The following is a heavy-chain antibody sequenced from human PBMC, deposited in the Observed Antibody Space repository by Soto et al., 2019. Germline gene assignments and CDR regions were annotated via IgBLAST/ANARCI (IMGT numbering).Heavy chain of an antibody. D-gene: IGHD2-2*01. CDR2: IYYSGST. CDR1: GGSISSGDYY. Sequence: TLSLTCTVSGGSISSGDYYWSWIRQPPGKGLEWIGYIYYSGSTYYNPSLKSRVTISVDTSKNQFSLKLSSVTAADTAVYYCVSGEIVVVPAARKTPFVYCGQGTLVIVSS. CDR3: VSGEIVVVPAARKTPFVY. V-gene: IGHV4-30-4*01. J-gene: IGHJ4*02.